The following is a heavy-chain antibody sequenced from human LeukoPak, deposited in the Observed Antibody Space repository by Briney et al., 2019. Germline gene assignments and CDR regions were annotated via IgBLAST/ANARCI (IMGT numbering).Heavy chain of an antibody. CDR3: ARGEYYYGSGSYYLDY. J-gene: IGHJ4*02. Sequence: SQTLSLTCTVSGGSISSGDYYWSWIRQPPGKGLEWIGCIYYSGSTYYNPSLKSRVTISVDTSKNQFSLKLSSVTAADTAVYYCARGEYYYGSGSYYLDYWGQGTLVTVSS. CDR2: IYYSGST. D-gene: IGHD3-10*01. V-gene: IGHV4-30-4*01. CDR1: GGSISSGDYY.